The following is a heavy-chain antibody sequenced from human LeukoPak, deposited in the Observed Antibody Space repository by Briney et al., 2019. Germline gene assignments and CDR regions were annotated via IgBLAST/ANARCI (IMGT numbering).Heavy chain of an antibody. J-gene: IGHJ4*02. D-gene: IGHD3-3*01. Sequence: GGSLRLSCAASGFTVSSNYMGWVRQAPGKGLEWVSVIYSGGSTYYADSVKGRFTISRDNSKNTLYLQMNSLRAEDTAVYYCALYDFWSGYLGYWGQGTLVTVSS. CDR1: GFTVSSNY. V-gene: IGHV3-66*02. CDR3: ALYDFWSGYLGY. CDR2: IYSGGST.